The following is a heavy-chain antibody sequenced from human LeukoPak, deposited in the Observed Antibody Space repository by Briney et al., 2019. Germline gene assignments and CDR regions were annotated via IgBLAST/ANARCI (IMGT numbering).Heavy chain of an antibody. D-gene: IGHD6-19*01. CDR2: IYHSGST. J-gene: IGHJ2*01. Sequence: SGTLSLTCAVSGGSISSSNWWSWVRQPPGKGLEWIREIYHSGSTNYNPSLKSRVTISVDKSKNQFSLKLSSVTAADTAVYYCAREGGAAVAGTLYWYFDLWGRGTLVTVSS. V-gene: IGHV4-4*02. CDR3: AREGGAAVAGTLYWYFDL. CDR1: GGSISSSNW.